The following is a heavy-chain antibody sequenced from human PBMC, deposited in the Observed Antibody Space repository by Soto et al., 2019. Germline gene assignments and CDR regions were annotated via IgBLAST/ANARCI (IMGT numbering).Heavy chain of an antibody. D-gene: IGHD3-22*01. CDR3: ARVVSSAYYYHQLMDV. CDR2: IYYSGST. J-gene: IGHJ6*02. V-gene: IGHV4-31*03. CDR1: GGSISSGGYY. Sequence: SETLSLTCTVSGGSISSGGYYWSWIRQHPGKGLEWIGYIYYSGSTYYNPSLKSRVTISVDTSKNQFSLKLSSVTAADTAVYYCARVVSSAYYYHQLMDVWGQGTTVTVSS.